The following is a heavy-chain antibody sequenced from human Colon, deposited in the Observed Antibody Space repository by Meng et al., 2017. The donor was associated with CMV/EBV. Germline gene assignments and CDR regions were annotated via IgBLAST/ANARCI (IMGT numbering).Heavy chain of an antibody. J-gene: IGHJ6*02. CDR1: GGSISGYY. V-gene: IGHV3-21*01. CDR3: ARQYSSSYYYYGMDV. D-gene: IGHD6-6*01. CDR2: ISSGGSYI. Sequence: ETLSLTCTVSGGSISGYYWSWIRQAPGKGLEWVSSISSGGSYIYYAASMKGRFTISRDNAKNSLYLQMNRLRAEDTAVYYCARQYSSSYYYYGMDVWGQGTTVTVSS.